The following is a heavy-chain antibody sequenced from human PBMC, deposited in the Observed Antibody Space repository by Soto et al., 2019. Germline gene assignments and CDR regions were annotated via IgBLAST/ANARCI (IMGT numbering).Heavy chain of an antibody. CDR1: VESVTSHH. Sequence: ETLSLTCYFSVESVTSHHWTWIRRPPGKGLEWIATISYSGSTYYNPSLKSRVTMSVDTSKNQFSLKLGSVTAADTAVYYCARHRYCSGATCYHLDNWFDPWGQGTLVTVSS. J-gene: IGHJ5*02. CDR3: ARHRYCSGATCYHLDNWFDP. CDR2: ISYSGST. D-gene: IGHD2-15*01. V-gene: IGHV4-59*04.